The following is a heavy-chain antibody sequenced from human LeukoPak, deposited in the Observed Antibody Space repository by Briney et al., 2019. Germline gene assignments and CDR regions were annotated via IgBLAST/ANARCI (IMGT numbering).Heavy chain of an antibody. CDR2: IYTSGST. CDR3: QGELCGGDCYLSRWFDP. CDR1: GGSISSYY. V-gene: IGHV4-4*09. J-gene: IGHJ5*02. D-gene: IGHD2-21*02. Sequence: SETLSLTCTVSGGSISSYYWSWIRQPPGQGLEWIGYIYTSGSTNYNPSLKSRVTISVDTSKNQFSLKLSSVTSAHTALYYCQGELCGGDCYLSRWFDPWGQGTLVTVSS.